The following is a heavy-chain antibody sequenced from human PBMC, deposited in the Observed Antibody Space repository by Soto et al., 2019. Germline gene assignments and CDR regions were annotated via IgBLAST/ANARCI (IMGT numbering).Heavy chain of an antibody. CDR2: IIAIFDKA. V-gene: IGHV1-69*12. CDR1: GGRFNTNA. D-gene: IGHD2-21*01. J-gene: IGHJ4*02. Sequence: QVQLVQSGAEVKKPGSSVKVSYKVSGGRFNTNAISWLRQAPGQGLEWMGGIIAIFDKANYAQKFQDRVTMTADESTSTAYMELSSLRSDDTAVYFCTREAHGGDFESWGQGTLVTVSS. CDR3: TREAHGGDFES.